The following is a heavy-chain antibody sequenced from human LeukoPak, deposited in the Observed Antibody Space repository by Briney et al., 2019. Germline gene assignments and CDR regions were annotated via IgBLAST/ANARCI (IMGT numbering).Heavy chain of an antibody. CDR3: ARGPPYGSRSDYFDY. D-gene: IGHD3-10*01. CDR1: GFTFSNNW. V-gene: IGHV3-7*01. Sequence: GGSLRLSCAASGFTFSNNWMSWVRQTPGKGLEWVASVNKDASEKYYVDSVKGRFTISRDNAKKSLYLQMSSLRVEDTAEYYCARGPPYGSRSDYFDYWGQGTLVTVSA. J-gene: IGHJ4*02. CDR2: VNKDASEK.